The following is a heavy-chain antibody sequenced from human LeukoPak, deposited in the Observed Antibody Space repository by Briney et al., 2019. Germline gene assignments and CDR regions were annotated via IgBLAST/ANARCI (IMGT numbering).Heavy chain of an antibody. J-gene: IGHJ3*02. V-gene: IGHV1-18*04. CDR1: GYTFTGYY. CDR2: ISAYNGNT. D-gene: IGHD2-8*01. Sequence: EASVKVSCKASGYTFTGYYMHWVRQAPGQGLEWMGWISAYNGNTNYAQKLQGRVTMTTDTSTSTAYMELRSLRSDDTAVYYCARGAYVLDIWGQGTMVTVSS. CDR3: ARGAYVLDI.